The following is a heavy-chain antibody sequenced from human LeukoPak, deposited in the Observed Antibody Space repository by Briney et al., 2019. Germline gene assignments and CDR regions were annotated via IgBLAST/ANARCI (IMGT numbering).Heavy chain of an antibody. Sequence: ASVKVSCKASGYTVTDYYIHWVRQAPGQGLEWMAWINHNSGGTYYAQNFHDRITPTRDTSISTAYMELSRLRSDDTAIYYCARANALYCSSTSCLFDYWGQGTLVTVSS. CDR1: GYTVTDYY. V-gene: IGHV1-2*02. D-gene: IGHD2-2*01. CDR3: ARANALYCSSTSCLFDY. J-gene: IGHJ4*02. CDR2: INHNSGGT.